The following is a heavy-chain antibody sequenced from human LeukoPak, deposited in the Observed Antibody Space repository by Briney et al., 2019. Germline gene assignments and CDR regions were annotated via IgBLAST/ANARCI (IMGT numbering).Heavy chain of an antibody. J-gene: IGHJ3*01. CDR3: ATRYGSGSYFV. Sequence: GGSLRLSCAASGFTVSSNYMNWVHQAPGKGLEWVSVIYSGGSTYYADSVKGRFTISRDHSKNTLYLQMSSLRAEDTAVYYCATRYGSGSYFVWGQGTMVTVSS. V-gene: IGHV3-53*01. CDR1: GFTVSSNY. D-gene: IGHD3-10*01. CDR2: IYSGGST.